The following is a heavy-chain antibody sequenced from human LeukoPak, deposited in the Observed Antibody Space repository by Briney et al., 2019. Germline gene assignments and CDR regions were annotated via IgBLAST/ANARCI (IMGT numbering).Heavy chain of an antibody. Sequence: SETLSLTCSVSGASIGSYYWIWIRQPPGKGPEWLGTIYYSGNTKYNSSLKSRVSILADTSNNQFSLRLSSVTAADTAVYYCARGPIDGSYYYYGMDVWGQGTTVTVSS. V-gene: IGHV4-59*12. J-gene: IGHJ6*02. CDR2: IYYSGNT. D-gene: IGHD2-15*01. CDR3: ARGPIDGSYYYYGMDV. CDR1: GASIGSYY.